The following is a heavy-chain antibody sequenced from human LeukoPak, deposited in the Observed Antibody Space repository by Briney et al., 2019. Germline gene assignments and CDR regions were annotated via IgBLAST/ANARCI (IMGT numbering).Heavy chain of an antibody. J-gene: IGHJ3*02. CDR2: IYPGDSDT. D-gene: IGHD6-6*01. Sequence: GESLKISCKGSGYSFTSYWIGWVRQMPGKGLEWMGIIYPGDSDTRYSPSFQGQVTISADKSISTAYLQWSSLKASDTAMYYCARSRPPSSIAALPHAFDIWGQGTMVTVSS. CDR1: GYSFTSYW. CDR3: ARSRPPSSIAALPHAFDI. V-gene: IGHV5-51*01.